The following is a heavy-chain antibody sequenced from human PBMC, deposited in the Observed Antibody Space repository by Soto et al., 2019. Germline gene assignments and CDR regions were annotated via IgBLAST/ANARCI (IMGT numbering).Heavy chain of an antibody. Sequence: TPSISCTVSGGAVYSGGYYWSWIRQETGKGLEWNGYIYYSGSTYYNPSLKSRVTISVDTSKNQFSLKLSSVTAADTAVYYCARDPGRRYYGSGSDYYYYYGMDVWGQGTTVTVSS. J-gene: IGHJ6*02. CDR3: ARDPGRRYYGSGSDYYYYYGMDV. CDR1: GGAVYSGGYY. D-gene: IGHD3-10*01. V-gene: IGHV4-31*03. CDR2: IYYSGST.